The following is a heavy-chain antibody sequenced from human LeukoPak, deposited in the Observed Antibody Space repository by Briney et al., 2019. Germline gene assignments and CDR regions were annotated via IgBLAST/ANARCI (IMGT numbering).Heavy chain of an antibody. Sequence: GGSLRLSYAASGFTFSSYAMSWVRQAPGKGLEWVSAISGSGGSTYYADSVKGRFTISRDNSKNTLYLQMNSLRAEDTAVYYCAKGTSQHYDFWSGYYYFDYWGQGTLVTVSS. CDR2: ISGSGGST. D-gene: IGHD3-3*01. CDR3: AKGTSQHYDFWSGYYYFDY. CDR1: GFTFSSYA. J-gene: IGHJ4*02. V-gene: IGHV3-23*01.